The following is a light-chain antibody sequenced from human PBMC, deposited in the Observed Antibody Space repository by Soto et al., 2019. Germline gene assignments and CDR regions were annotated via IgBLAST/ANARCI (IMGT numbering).Light chain of an antibody. Sequence: DIQMTQSPSTLSASVRDRVTITCRASQSISSWLAWYQQKPGKAPKLLIYDASSLESGVPSRFSGSGSGTEFTLTISSLQLDDFATYYCQQYNSYWTFGQGTKVEIK. CDR3: QQYNSYWT. CDR1: QSISSW. J-gene: IGKJ1*01. V-gene: IGKV1-5*01. CDR2: DAS.